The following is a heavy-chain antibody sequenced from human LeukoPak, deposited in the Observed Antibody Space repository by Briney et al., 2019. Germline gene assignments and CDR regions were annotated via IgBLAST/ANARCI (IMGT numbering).Heavy chain of an antibody. CDR2: IYHSGST. CDR1: GGSISSGGYS. V-gene: IGHV4-30-2*01. Sequence: SETLSLTCAVSGGSISSGGYSWSWIRQPPGKGLEWIGYIYHSGSTYYNPSLKSRVTISVDRSKNQFSLKLSSVTAADTAVYYCARDYRDGMDVWGQGTTVTVSS. CDR3: ARDYRDGMDV. D-gene: IGHD1-26*01. J-gene: IGHJ6*02.